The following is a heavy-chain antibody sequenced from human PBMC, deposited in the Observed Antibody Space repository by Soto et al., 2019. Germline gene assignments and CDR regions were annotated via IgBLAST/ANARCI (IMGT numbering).Heavy chain of an antibody. CDR3: ARDQLYYNDISGRPLNAFDV. J-gene: IGHJ3*01. V-gene: IGHV3-15*07. CDR1: GFIFSNAW. Sequence: PGGSLRLSCAASGFIFSNAWMKWVRQAPGKGLEWVGRIKSETDGGATDSAAPVKGRFTISRDDSKNTLYLQMNSLRAEDTAVYYCARDQLYYNDISGRPLNAFDVWGQGTMVTVSS. CDR2: IKSETDGGAT. D-gene: IGHD3-22*01.